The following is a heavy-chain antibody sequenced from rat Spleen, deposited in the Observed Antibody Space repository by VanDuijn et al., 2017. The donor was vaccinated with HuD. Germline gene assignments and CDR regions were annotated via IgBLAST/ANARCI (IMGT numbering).Heavy chain of an antibody. CDR2: ITYSGGT. J-gene: IGHJ2*01. CDR1: AYSINSNY. Sequence: EVQLQESGPGLVKPSQSLSLTCSVTAYSINSNYWGWVRKFPGNKVEWMGYITYSGGTRYNPSLKSRISITRDTSKNQFFLQLNSVTTEDTATYYCARGPVDYWGQGVMVTVSS. V-gene: IGHV3-1*01. CDR3: ARGPVDY.